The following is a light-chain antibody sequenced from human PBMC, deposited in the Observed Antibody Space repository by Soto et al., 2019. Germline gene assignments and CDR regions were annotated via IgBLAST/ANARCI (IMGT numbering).Light chain of an antibody. Sequence: DIQMTQSPSSLSASVGDRVTITCRASQSISSYLNWYQQKPGKAPKLLIYAASSLQSGVPSRFSGSGSGTDFTLTISSLQPEDFATYYCQQRYSTPRGTFGPGTKVDIK. J-gene: IGKJ3*01. CDR3: QQRYSTPRGT. CDR1: QSISSY. CDR2: AAS. V-gene: IGKV1-39*01.